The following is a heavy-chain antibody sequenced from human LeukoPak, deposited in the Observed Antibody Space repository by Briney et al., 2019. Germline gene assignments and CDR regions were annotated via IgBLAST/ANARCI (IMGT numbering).Heavy chain of an antibody. D-gene: IGHD2-2*01. V-gene: IGHV3-20*04. CDR1: GFTFDDYG. Sequence: TGGSLRLSCAASGFTFDDYGMSWVRQAPGKGLEGVSGINWNGGSTGYADSVKGRFTIPRDNAKNSLYLQMNSLRAEDTALYYCARGGYCSSTSCSHNWFDPWGQGTLVTVSS. J-gene: IGHJ5*02. CDR2: INWNGGST. CDR3: ARGGYCSSTSCSHNWFDP.